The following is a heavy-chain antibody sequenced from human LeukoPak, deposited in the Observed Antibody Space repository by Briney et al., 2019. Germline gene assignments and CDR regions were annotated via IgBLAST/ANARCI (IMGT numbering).Heavy chain of an antibody. CDR2: INHSGST. CDR3: ARGVRHYDFWSGYPPERWFDP. J-gene: IGHJ5*02. D-gene: IGHD3-3*01. Sequence: SETLSLTCAVYGGSFRGYYWSWIRQPPGKGLEWIGEINHSGSTNYNPSLKSRVTISVDTSKNQFSLKLSSVTAADTAVYYCARGVRHYDFWSGYPPERWFDPWGQGTLVTVSS. CDR1: GGSFRGYY. V-gene: IGHV4-34*01.